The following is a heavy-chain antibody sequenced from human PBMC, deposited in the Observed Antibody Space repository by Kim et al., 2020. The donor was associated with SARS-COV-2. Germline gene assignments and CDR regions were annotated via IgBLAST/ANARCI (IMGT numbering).Heavy chain of an antibody. D-gene: IGHD3-10*01. Sequence: GGSLRLSCAASGFTFSSYAMSWVRQAAGKGLEWVSAISGSGGSTYYADSVKGRFTISRDNSKNTLYLQMNSLRAEDTAVYYCAKRGIDYYGSGSYWFDYWGQGTLVTVSS. J-gene: IGHJ4*02. CDR1: GFTFSSYA. V-gene: IGHV3-23*01. CDR2: ISGSGGST. CDR3: AKRGIDYYGSGSYWFDY.